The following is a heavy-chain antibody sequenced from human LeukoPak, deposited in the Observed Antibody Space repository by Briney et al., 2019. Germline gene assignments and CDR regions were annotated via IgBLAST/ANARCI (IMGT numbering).Heavy chain of an antibody. V-gene: IGHV4-34*01. D-gene: IGHD6-13*01. CDR1: GGSFSGYY. Sequence: SETLSLTCAVYGGSFSGYYWSWIRQPLGKGLEWIGEINHSGSTNYNPSPKSRVTISVDTSKNQFSLKLSSVTAADTAVYYCARAGYSSSWYNAEYFQHWGQGTLVTVSS. CDR3: ARAGYSSSWYNAEYFQH. CDR2: INHSGST. J-gene: IGHJ1*01.